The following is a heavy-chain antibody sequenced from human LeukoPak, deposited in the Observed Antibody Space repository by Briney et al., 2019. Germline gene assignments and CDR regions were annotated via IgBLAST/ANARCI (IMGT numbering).Heavy chain of an antibody. CDR2: IKQGGSEK. D-gene: IGHD1-26*01. CDR3: ARARSSGSYYVGYWYFDL. CDR1: GFTFSSYW. V-gene: IGHV3-7*01. Sequence: PGGSLRLSCAASGFTFSSYWMSWVRQAPGKGLEWVANIKQGGSEKYYVDSVKGRFTISRDNAKNSLYLQMNSLRTEDTAVYYCARARSSGSYYVGYWYFDLWGRGTLVTVSS. J-gene: IGHJ2*01.